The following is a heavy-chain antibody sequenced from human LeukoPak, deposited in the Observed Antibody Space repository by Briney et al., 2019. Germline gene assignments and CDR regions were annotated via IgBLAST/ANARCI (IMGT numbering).Heavy chain of an antibody. CDR2: ISGSGGGT. D-gene: IGHD6-13*01. Sequence: GGSLRLSCAASGFTFSSYAMSWFLQAPGKGLEWVSAISGSGGGTYYADSVRGRFTLSRDTSKNTLYLQMNSLRAEDTAVYYCARLYSSSWYGYYYSYMDVWGKAPTVTVSS. V-gene: IGHV3-23*01. J-gene: IGHJ6*03. CDR3: ARLYSSSWYGYYYSYMDV. CDR1: GFTFSSYA.